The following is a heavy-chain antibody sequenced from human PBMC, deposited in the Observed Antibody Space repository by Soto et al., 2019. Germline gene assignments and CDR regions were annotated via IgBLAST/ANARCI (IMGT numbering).Heavy chain of an antibody. CDR2: IIPIFGTA. J-gene: IGHJ6*04. D-gene: IGHD5-12*01. V-gene: IGHV1-69*01. Sequence: QVQLVQSGAELKKPGSSVKVSCKASGGTFSSYAISWVRQAPGQGREWMGGIIPIFGTANYAQKFQGRVTITADESPGTAYMGLRSLRSEDPAVYDCAGGGASGYGRHFYYYYVMDVWCKGTKVTVYS. CDR1: GGTFSSYA. CDR3: AGGGASGYGRHFYYYYVMDV.